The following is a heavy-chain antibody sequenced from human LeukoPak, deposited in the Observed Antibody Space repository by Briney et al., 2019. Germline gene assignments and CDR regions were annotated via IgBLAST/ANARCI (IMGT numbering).Heavy chain of an antibody. V-gene: IGHV4-39*01. CDR2: IYYSGST. D-gene: IGHD3-22*01. CDR3: ARQSNYYDFRGQGAFDI. CDR1: GGSFSDDY. J-gene: IGHJ3*02. Sequence: ASETLSLTCAVYGGSFSDDYWGWIRQPPGKGLEWIGSIYYSGSTYYNSSLKSRVTISVDTSKNQFSLKLSSVTAADTAVYYCARQSNYYDFRGQGAFDIWGQGTMVTVSS.